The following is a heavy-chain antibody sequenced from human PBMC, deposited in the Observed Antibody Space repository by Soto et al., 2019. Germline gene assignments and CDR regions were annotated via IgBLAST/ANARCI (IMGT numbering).Heavy chain of an antibody. V-gene: IGHV1-24*01. CDR3: ATGRLSARNYGPGSPPDY. Sequence: ASVKVSCKVSGYTLTELSMHWVRQAPGKGLEWMGGFDPEDGETIYAQKFQGRVTMTEDTSTDTAYMELSSLRSEDTAVYYCATGRLSARNYGPGSPPDYWGQGTLVTVSS. CDR1: GYTLTELS. CDR2: FDPEDGET. J-gene: IGHJ4*02. D-gene: IGHD1-7*01.